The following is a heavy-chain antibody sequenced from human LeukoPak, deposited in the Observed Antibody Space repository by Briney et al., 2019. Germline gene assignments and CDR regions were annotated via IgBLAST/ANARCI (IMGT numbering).Heavy chain of an antibody. CDR3: ARHEGSGSYYSY. CDR1: GYSFTSYW. D-gene: IGHD1-26*01. Sequence: GESLKISCKGSGYSFTSYWIGWVRQMPGKGLEWMGIIYPADSDTRYSPSFQGHVTISVDKSISTAYLQWSRLKASDTAIYYCARHEGSGSYYSYWGQGTLVTVSS. V-gene: IGHV5-51*01. J-gene: IGHJ4*02. CDR2: IYPADSDT.